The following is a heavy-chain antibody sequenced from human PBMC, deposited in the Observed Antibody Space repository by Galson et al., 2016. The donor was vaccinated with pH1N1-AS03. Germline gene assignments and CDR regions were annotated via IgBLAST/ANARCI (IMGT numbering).Heavy chain of an antibody. D-gene: IGHD2-2*01. J-gene: IGHJ6*02. Sequence: SVKVSCKASGYIFTGFYVHRVRQAPGQGLEWMGWINPNSDVTNYAQKFQAWVTMTRDTSISTAYMELYGLKSDDTAVYYCARDPRGPCTSTTCPTAYYFGMDVWGQGTTVIVSS. V-gene: IGHV1-2*04. CDR1: GYIFTGFY. CDR3: ARDPRGPCTSTTCPTAYYFGMDV. CDR2: INPNSDVT.